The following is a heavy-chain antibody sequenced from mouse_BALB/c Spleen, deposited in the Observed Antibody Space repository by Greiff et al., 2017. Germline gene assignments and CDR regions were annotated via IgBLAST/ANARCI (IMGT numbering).Heavy chain of an antibody. V-gene: IGHV5-6-4*01. CDR1: GFTFSSYT. Sequence: EVMLVESGGGLVKPGGSLKLSCAASGFTFSSYTMSWVRQTPEKRLEWVATISSGGSYTYYPDSVKGRFTISRDNAKNTLYLQMSSLKSEDTAMYYCTRDPATDRYDEEGAMDYWGQGTSVTVSS. D-gene: IGHD2-14*01. CDR2: ISSGGSYT. J-gene: IGHJ4*01. CDR3: TRDPATDRYDEEGAMDY.